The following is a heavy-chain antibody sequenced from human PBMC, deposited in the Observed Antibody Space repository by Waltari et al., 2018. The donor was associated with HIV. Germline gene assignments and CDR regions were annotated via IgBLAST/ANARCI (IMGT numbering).Heavy chain of an antibody. Sequence: QLQMQESGPGLVKPSETLSLTCSVSGGSISSSDYYWGWIRQSPGKGLEWIGNIYYGGSTYSNPSLQSRVTIYVDTSKNQYSLRLNSVTAADTAVYFCARHLRGHGFLAKLYYLDFWCQGALVTVSS. CDR3: ARHLRGHGFLAKLYYLDF. V-gene: IGHV4-39*01. CDR2: IYYGGST. CDR1: GGSISSSDYY. D-gene: IGHD3-3*01. J-gene: IGHJ4*02.